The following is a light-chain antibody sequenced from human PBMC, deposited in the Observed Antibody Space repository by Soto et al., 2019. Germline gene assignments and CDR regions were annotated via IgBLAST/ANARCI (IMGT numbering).Light chain of an antibody. J-gene: IGLJ1*01. CDR3: CSYAGNRVYV. V-gene: IGLV2-23*01. CDR1: SSDVGNYNL. CDR2: EDT. Sequence: QSVLTQPASVSGSPGQSITISCTGTSSDVGNYNLVSWYQQHPGKAPKLIIYEDTERPSGVSDRFSGSKSGNTASLTISGLQAEDEADYYCCSYAGNRVYVFGTGTKLTVL.